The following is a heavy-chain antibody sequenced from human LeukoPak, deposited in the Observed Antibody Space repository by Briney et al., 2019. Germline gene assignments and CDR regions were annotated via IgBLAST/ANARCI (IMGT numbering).Heavy chain of an antibody. CDR1: GFTFSSYA. D-gene: IGHD6-13*01. CDR3: SYSSNWYRFDY. J-gene: IGHJ4*02. CDR2: ISGSGAGT. V-gene: IGHV3-23*01. Sequence: GGSLRLSCAASGFTFSSYAMYWVRQAPGKGLEWVSSISGSGAGTDYAGYVKGRFTISSDNFKNTLYLQMNSLRAEDTAVYYCSYSSNWYRFDYWGQGALVTASS.